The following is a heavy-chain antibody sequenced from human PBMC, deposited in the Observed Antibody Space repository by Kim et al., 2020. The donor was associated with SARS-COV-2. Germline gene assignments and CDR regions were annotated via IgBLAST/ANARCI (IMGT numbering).Heavy chain of an antibody. J-gene: IGHJ4*02. CDR2: IKQDGSEK. CDR1: EFTFSSYW. D-gene: IGHD2-2*01. V-gene: IGHV3-7*01. CDR3: ARYQNRNFDT. Sequence: GGSLRLSCGASEFTFSSYWMTWVRQAPGQGLEWVANIKQDGSEKYYADSVKGRFTISRDNAKNSLFLQMNSLRAEDTALYYCARYQNRNFDTWDQGTLVTVSS.